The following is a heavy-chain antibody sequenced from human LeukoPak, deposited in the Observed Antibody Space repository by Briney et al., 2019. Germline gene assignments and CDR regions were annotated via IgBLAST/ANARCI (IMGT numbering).Heavy chain of an antibody. V-gene: IGHV3-21*01. J-gene: IGHJ6*03. D-gene: IGHD4-17*01. CDR3: ARDERSVTTAYYYYYYYMDV. CDR2: INTSGGTT. CDR1: GFSFSSYG. Sequence: GGTLRLSRAASGFSFSSYGISWVRQAPGKGLEWVSTINTSGGTTYYADSVKGRFTISRDNAKNSLYLQMNSLRAEDTAVYYCARDERSVTTAYYYYYYYMDVWGKGTTVTVSS.